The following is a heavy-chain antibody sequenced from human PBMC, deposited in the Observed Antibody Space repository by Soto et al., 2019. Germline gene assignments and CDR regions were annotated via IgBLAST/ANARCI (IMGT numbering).Heavy chain of an antibody. J-gene: IGHJ5*02. CDR1: GFSFGSYA. V-gene: IGHV3-23*01. CDR2: ISNGGDST. Sequence: GEYLRLSCSASGFSFGSYAMSWLRQPPGKGLEWISAISNGGDSTYYADSVRGRFTISRDNSKNTLFLQMTSLRADDTAIYYCAKDPPRGPRGIVAACILWFDPWGQGT. D-gene: IGHD6-13*01. CDR3: AKDPPRGPRGIVAACILWFDP.